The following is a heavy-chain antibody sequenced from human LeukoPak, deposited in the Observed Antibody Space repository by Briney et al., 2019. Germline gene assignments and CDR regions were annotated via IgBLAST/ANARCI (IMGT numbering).Heavy chain of an antibody. Sequence: GGSLRLSCAASGFTFSSYWMHWVRQPPGKGLVWVSRINSDGSNTSYADSVKGRFTISRDNANNTLYLQMNSLRAEDTAVYYCAVRGLVGSNFDYWGQGTLVTVSS. V-gene: IGHV3-74*01. CDR2: INSDGSNT. J-gene: IGHJ4*02. CDR1: GFTFSSYW. CDR3: AVRGLVGSNFDY. D-gene: IGHD1-26*01.